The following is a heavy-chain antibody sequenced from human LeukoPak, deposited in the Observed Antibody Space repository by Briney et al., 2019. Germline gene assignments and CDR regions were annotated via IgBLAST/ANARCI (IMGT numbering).Heavy chain of an antibody. Sequence: SETLSLTCAVSGVSVSSGGYYWSWIPQPPGKGLEWVGCIYYSGSTNYNPSLKSRVTTSVDTSKNQFSLKLSSVTAADTAVYCCARAALVRGVSVWGQGTTVTVSS. D-gene: IGHD3-10*01. CDR2: IYYSGST. V-gene: IGHV4-61*08. CDR1: GVSVSSGGYY. CDR3: ARAALVRGVSV. J-gene: IGHJ6*02.